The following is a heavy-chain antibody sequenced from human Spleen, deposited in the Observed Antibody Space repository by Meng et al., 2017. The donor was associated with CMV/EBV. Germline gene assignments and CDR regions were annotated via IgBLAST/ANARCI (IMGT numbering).Heavy chain of an antibody. CDR3: ARDRGFADV. V-gene: IGHV3-7*01. J-gene: IGHJ6*02. CDR1: GFSFGDYY. Sequence: LSLTCAISGFSFGDYYMAWVRQAPGKGLEWAANIRYDGSEKYYVDSVKGRFTISRDNAKNSLYLQMNSLRAEDTAVYYCARDRGFADVWGQGTTVTVSS. CDR2: IRYDGSEK.